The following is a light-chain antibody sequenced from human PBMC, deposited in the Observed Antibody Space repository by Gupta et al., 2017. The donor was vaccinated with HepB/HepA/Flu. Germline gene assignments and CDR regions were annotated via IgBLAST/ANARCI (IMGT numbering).Light chain of an antibody. CDR3: QHAYCTLLT. CDR1: QSIRRY. J-gene: IGKJ1*01. Sequence: DIQMTQSPSSLSASVADSVTITCRASQSIRRYLNWYQQQPGKAPKLLIYGTSNLQSGVPSRFSGGGAGAVFTLTISSLQFEYVATYFQQHAYCTLLTFGQGTNVDIK. CDR2: GTS. V-gene: IGKV1-39*01.